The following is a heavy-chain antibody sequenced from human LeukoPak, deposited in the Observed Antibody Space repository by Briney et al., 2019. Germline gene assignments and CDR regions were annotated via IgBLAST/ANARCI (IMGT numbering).Heavy chain of an antibody. Sequence: GRSLRLSCAASGFSFNTYDIHWVRQAPGKGLEWVAAILSDGDGDRYADSVRGRFTISRDNSKNTLYLQMNGLRGEDTAVYYCAKTVGANKNYFDYWGQGTLVTVSS. CDR2: ILSDGDGD. CDR3: AKTVGANKNYFDY. D-gene: IGHD1-26*01. J-gene: IGHJ4*02. V-gene: IGHV3-30*18. CDR1: GFSFNTYD.